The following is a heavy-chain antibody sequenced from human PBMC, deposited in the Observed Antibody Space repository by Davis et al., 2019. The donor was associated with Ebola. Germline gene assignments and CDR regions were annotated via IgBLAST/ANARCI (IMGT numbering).Heavy chain of an antibody. V-gene: IGHV4-59*01. D-gene: IGHD5-12*01. CDR2: IYYSGST. J-gene: IGHJ4*02. CDR1: GGSISSYY. Sequence: PSETLSLTCTVSGGSISSYYWSWIRQPPGKGLEWIGYIYYSGSTNYNPSLKSRVTISVDTSKKQFSLKLSSVTAADTAVYYCARGGKYSGYDYDYWGQGTLVTVSS. CDR3: ARGGKYSGYDYDY.